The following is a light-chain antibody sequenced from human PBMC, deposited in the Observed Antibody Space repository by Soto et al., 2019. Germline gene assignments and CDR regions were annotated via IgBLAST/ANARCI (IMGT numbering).Light chain of an antibody. CDR1: SSNIGNNY. CDR3: ATWDSSLRAVV. V-gene: IGLV1-51*02. Sequence: QSVLTQPPSVSAAPGQKVTISCSGSSSNIGNNYVSWYQQLPGTAPKLLIYENNKRPSGIPDRFSGSKSGTSATLGITGLQTGDDTDYYCATWDSSLRAVVFGGGTKVTVL. J-gene: IGLJ2*01. CDR2: ENN.